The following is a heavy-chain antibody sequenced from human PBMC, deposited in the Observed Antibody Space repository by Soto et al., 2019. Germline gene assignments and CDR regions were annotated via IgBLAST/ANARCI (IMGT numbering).Heavy chain of an antibody. CDR2: INPNSGGT. D-gene: IGHD2-2*01. J-gene: IGHJ4*02. CDR1: GYTFTGYY. V-gene: IGHV1-2*04. Sequence: GASVKVSCKASGYTFTGYYMHWVRQAPGQGLEWMGWINPNSGGTNYAQKFQGWVTMTRDTSISTAYMELSRLRSDDTAVYYCARAEDIVVVPAARGLDYWGQGTLVTVSS. CDR3: ARAEDIVVVPAARGLDY.